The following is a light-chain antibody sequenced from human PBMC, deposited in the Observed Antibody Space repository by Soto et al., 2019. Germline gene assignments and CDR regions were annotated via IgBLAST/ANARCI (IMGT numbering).Light chain of an antibody. CDR1: QSVSSNF. CDR2: GAS. CDR3: HQYGSSPST. V-gene: IGKV3-20*01. Sequence: EIVLTQSPGTLSLSQGERAVLSFRASQSVSSNFLAWYQQKPGQAPRLLIYGASNRATGIPDRFSGSGSGTDFTLTISRLEPEDFAVYYCHQYGSSPSTFGQGTKVDIK. J-gene: IGKJ1*01.